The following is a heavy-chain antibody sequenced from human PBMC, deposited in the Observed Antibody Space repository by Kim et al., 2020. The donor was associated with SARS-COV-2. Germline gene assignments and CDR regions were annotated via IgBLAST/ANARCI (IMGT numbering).Heavy chain of an antibody. CDR1: GFTVSNYD. J-gene: IGHJ4*02. V-gene: IGHV3-33*01. D-gene: IGHD3-9*01. Sequence: GGSLRLTCAASGFTVSNYDIHWVRQAPGKGLEWVAVIWYDGSEKFYADSVKGRFTISRDNSKNTLYLQMNSLRAEDTAVYYCARRTGFYFDYWGQGTVVTDSS. CDR2: IWYDGSEK. CDR3: ARRTGFYFDY.